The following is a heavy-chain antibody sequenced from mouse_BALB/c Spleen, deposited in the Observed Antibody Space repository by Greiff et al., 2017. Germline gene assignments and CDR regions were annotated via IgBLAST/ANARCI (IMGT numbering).Heavy chain of an antibody. J-gene: IGHJ1*01. CDR2: IDPANGNT. Sequence: EVQLKESGAELVKPGASVKLSCTASGFNIKDTYMHWVKQRPEQGLEWIGRIDPANGNTKYDPKFQGKATITADTSSNTAYLQLSSLTSEDTAVYYCARSDYYGSSYRYFDVWGAGTTVTVSS. CDR1: GFNIKDTY. CDR3: ARSDYYGSSYRYFDV. V-gene: IGHV14-3*02. D-gene: IGHD1-1*01.